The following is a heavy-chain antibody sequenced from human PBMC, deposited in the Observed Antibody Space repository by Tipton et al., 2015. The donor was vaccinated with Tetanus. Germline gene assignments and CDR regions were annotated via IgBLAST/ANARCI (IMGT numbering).Heavy chain of an antibody. J-gene: IGHJ6*02. CDR3: ARCVEFGHYGMDV. Sequence: QSGPEVKKPGASVKVSCKASGYSFSSHDIFWVRQASGQGLEWLGWLNPKGGTIGSAEKFQGRFTMTRDTSINTAYMELTSLTSEDTAVYYCARCVEFGHYGMDVWGQGTTVTVSS. CDR2: LNPKGGTI. CDR1: GYSFSSHD. D-gene: IGHD3-16*01. V-gene: IGHV1-8*01.